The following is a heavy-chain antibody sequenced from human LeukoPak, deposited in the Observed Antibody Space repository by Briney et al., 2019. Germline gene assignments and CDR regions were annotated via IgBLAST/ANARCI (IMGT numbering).Heavy chain of an antibody. CDR2: FSCSGST. Sequence: SETLSLTCSVSGGSISSCTYSWGWILQPPGKGLEWIGSFSCSGSTYYNPSLKSRVTISVDTSKSQFSLYMDSVTAADTAVYYCAREDVTTVTYFDYWGQGTLVTVSS. D-gene: IGHD4-17*01. V-gene: IGHV4-39*07. CDR3: AREDVTTVTYFDY. CDR1: GGSISSCTYS. J-gene: IGHJ4*02.